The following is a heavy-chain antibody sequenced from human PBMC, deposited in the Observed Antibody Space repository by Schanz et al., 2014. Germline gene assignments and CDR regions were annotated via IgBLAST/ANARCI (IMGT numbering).Heavy chain of an antibody. CDR1: GFTFSSYA. V-gene: IGHV3-23*04. CDR3: AKNSFASSSDIDY. CDR2: ISGSGGST. D-gene: IGHD1-7*01. J-gene: IGHJ4*02. Sequence: VHLVDSGGGLVQPGGSLRLSCAASGFTFSSYAMTLVRQAPGKGLEWVSAISGSGGSTYYADSVKGRFTISRDNSKNTLYLQINSLRAEDTAVYYCAKNSFASSSDIDYWGQGTLVTVSS.